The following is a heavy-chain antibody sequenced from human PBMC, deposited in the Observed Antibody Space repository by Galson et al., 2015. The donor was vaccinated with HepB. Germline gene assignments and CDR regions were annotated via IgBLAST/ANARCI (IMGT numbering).Heavy chain of an antibody. CDR3: ARSNPRNDAFDI. CDR1: GFTFSSYW. Sequence: SLRLSCAVSGFTFSSYWLSWVRQAPGKGLEWVANIKQDGSEKYYVDSVKGRFTISRDNAKNFLYLQMNSLRAEDTAVYYCARSNPRNDAFDIWGQGTMVTVSS. D-gene: IGHD1-14*01. V-gene: IGHV3-7*01. J-gene: IGHJ3*02. CDR2: IKQDGSEK.